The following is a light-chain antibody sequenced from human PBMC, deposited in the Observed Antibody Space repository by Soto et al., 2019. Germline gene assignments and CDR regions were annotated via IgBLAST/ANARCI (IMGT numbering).Light chain of an antibody. CDR3: QQYNNYFRT. J-gene: IGKJ1*01. CDR2: DAS. Sequence: DIQMTQSPSTLSASVGDRVTITCRASQYINNYLAWYQQRPGVPPKLLIYDASSVESGVPSRFSGSGSGTEFTLTISSLQPDDFATYYCQQYNNYFRTFGLGTKVEIK. V-gene: IGKV1-5*01. CDR1: QYINNY.